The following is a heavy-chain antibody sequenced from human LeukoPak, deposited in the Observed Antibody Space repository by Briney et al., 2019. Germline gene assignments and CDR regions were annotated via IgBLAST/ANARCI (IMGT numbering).Heavy chain of an antibody. CDR2: IFHSGST. V-gene: IGHV4-39*01. CDR3: ARWVSSSSSGCFDY. Sequence: SETLSLTCTVSGGSIRSSSYYWGWIRQPPGKGLECTGSIFHSGSTYYNPPLKSRVTISVDTSKNQFSLKLNSVTAADTAVYYCARWVSSSSSGCFDYWGQGTLVSVSS. CDR1: GGSIRSSSYY. D-gene: IGHD6-6*01. J-gene: IGHJ4*02.